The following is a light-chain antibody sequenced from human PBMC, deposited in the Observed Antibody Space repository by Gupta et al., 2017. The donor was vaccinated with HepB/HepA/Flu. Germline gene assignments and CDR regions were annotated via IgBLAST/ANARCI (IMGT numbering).Light chain of an antibody. J-gene: IGKJ1*01. CDR1: QSLVHTDGYIY. CDR2: KVS. Sequence: EVVMTQSPLSLPVTLGQSASISCKSSQSLVHTDGYIYLNWFHQRPGQSPRRLIYKVSNRDSGGPDRFSGSGSGNDFTLKSSRGEAEDVGVYYCMQGTFLRTFGQGTKVEI. V-gene: IGKV2-30*02. CDR3: MQGTFLRT.